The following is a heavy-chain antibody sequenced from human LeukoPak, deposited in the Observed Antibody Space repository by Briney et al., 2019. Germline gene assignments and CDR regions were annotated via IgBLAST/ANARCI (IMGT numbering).Heavy chain of an antibody. CDR3: ARSSPYCTNGVCYHY. J-gene: IGHJ4*02. D-gene: IGHD2-8*01. CDR1: GGSISSSNW. Sequence: RTSGTLSLTCAVSGGSISSSNWWGWVRQPPGKGLEWIGEIYHSGSTNYNPSLKSRVTISVDKSKNQFSLKLSSVTAADTAVYYCARSSPYCTNGVCYHYWGQGTLVTVSS. V-gene: IGHV4-4*02. CDR2: IYHSGST.